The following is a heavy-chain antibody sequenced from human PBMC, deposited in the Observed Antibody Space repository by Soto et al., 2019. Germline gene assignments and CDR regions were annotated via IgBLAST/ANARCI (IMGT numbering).Heavy chain of an antibody. V-gene: IGHV3-48*04. J-gene: IGHJ6*02. Sequence: GGSLRLSCAASGFTFSSYSMNWVRQAPGKGLVWVSYISSSSTSINYADSVKGRFTISRDNAKNTLYLQMSSLRVEDTAVYYCASSYYCDMDVWGQGTTVTVSS. CDR1: GFTFSSYS. CDR2: ISSSSTSI. CDR3: ASSYYCDMDV.